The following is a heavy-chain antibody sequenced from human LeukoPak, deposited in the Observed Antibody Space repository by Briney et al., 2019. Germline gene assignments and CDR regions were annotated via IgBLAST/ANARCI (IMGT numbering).Heavy chain of an antibody. D-gene: IGHD6-13*01. CDR2: ISSNGGST. J-gene: IGHJ5*02. CDR3: AGGTPGIAAAVDP. V-gene: IGHV3-64*04. Sequence: PGGSLRLSCSASGFTFSSYAMHWVRQAPGKGLEYVSAISSNGGSTYYADSVKGRFTISRDNSKNTLYLQMNTLRAEDTAVYYCAGGTPGIAAAVDPWGQGTLVTVSS. CDR1: GFTFSSYA.